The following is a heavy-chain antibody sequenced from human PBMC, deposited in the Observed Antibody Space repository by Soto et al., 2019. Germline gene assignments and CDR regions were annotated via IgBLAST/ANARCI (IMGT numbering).Heavy chain of an antibody. D-gene: IGHD4-17*01. J-gene: IGHJ4*02. CDR3: VRPGRIQWVTTAVYYFDY. CDR1: GYTFTSYA. Sequence: QVQLVQSGAEVKKPGASVKVSCKASGYTFTSYAMHWVRQAPGQRLEWMGWINAGNGNTKYSQKFQGRVTITRDTSASTAYMELSSLRSEDTAVYYCVRPGRIQWVTTAVYYFDYWGQGTLVTVSS. V-gene: IGHV1-3*01. CDR2: INAGNGNT.